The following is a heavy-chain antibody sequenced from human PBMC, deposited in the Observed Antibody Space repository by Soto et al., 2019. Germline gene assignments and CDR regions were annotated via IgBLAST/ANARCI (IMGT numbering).Heavy chain of an antibody. J-gene: IGHJ4*02. D-gene: IGHD1-26*01. CDR2: IYYSGTT. CDR1: GYSISRSNW. CDR3: ARREIQGPIDY. Sequence: SEARCLSYAVSGYSISRSNWWGWIRQPPGKGLEWIGYIYYSGTTYYNPSLKSRVTMSVDTSKNQFSLKLTSVTAVDTAVYYCARREIQGPIDYWGQGTLVTVS. V-gene: IGHV4-28*01.